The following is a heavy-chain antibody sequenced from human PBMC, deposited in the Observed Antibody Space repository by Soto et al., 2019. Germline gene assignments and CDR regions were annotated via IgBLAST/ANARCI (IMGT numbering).Heavy chain of an antibody. Sequence: QVQLVESGGGLVKPGGSLRLSCAASGFTFSDYYMSWIRQAPGKGLEWVSYISSSGSTIYYADSVKGRFTISRDNAKNSLYLQMTSLRAEDTAVYYCAGEDTIFGVVISGAFDIWGQGTMVTVSS. J-gene: IGHJ3*02. CDR3: AGEDTIFGVVISGAFDI. CDR1: GFTFSDYY. D-gene: IGHD3-3*01. V-gene: IGHV3-11*01. CDR2: ISSSGSTI.